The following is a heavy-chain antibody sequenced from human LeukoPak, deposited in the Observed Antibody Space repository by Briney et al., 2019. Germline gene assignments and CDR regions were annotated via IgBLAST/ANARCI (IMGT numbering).Heavy chain of an antibody. CDR1: GYTFTVYY. D-gene: IGHD1-26*01. CDR2: VIPNSGAT. V-gene: IGHV1-2*02. J-gene: IGHJ4*02. CDR3: ARQLGATSRDS. Sequence: ASVKLSFKASGYTFTVYYIHWVRHAPGQGLEWMGWVIPNSGATNYAQNFQGRVTMTRDTSISTAYMELNRLTSDDTAVYYCARQLGATSRDSWGQGTLVTVSS.